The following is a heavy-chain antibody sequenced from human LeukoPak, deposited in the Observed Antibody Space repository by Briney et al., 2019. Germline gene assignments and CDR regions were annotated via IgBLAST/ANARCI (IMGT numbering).Heavy chain of an antibody. Sequence: GGSLRLSCAASGFTFSSYEMNWVRQAPGKGLQWISHIDSTDTIHYADSVKGRFTISRDNAKDSLYLQMNSLRAEDTAVYYCARSSGSYRPMGYWGQGTLVTVSS. CDR3: ARSSGSYRPMGY. D-gene: IGHD3-22*01. CDR1: GFTFSSYE. CDR2: IDSTDTI. J-gene: IGHJ4*02. V-gene: IGHV3-48*03.